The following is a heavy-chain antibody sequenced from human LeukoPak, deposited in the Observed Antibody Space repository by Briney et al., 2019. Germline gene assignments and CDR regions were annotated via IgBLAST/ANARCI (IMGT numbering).Heavy chain of an antibody. Sequence: SQTLSLTCTVSGGSISSGSYYWSWIRQPAGKGLEWIGRIYTSGSTNYNPSLKSRVTISVDTSKNQFSLKLSSVTAADTAVYYCARDASSWDSGSYFDYWGQGTLVTVSS. D-gene: IGHD1-26*01. CDR1: GGSISSGSYY. CDR3: ARDASSWDSGSYFDY. V-gene: IGHV4-61*02. CDR2: IYTSGST. J-gene: IGHJ4*02.